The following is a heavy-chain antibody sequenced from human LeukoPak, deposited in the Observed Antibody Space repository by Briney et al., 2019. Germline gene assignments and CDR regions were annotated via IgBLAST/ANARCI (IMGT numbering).Heavy chain of an antibody. J-gene: IGHJ4*02. CDR3: AGSTVEIRSCFDY. D-gene: IGHD4-23*01. Sequence: VXGGSXSXXDYYXSWIRQPPGKGLEXIGYIYYSGSTYYNLSLKSRVTISVDTSKNQFSLKLSSVTAADTAVYYCAGSTVEIRSCFDYWGQGTLVTVSS. CDR1: GGSXSXXDYY. CDR2: IYYSGST. V-gene: IGHV4-30-4*01.